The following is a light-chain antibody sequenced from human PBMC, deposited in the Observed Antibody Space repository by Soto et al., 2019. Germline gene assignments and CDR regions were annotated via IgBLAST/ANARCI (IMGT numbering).Light chain of an antibody. CDR1: QSVSSSY. CDR2: GAS. CDR3: QHYGSLVLT. V-gene: IGKV3-20*01. J-gene: IGKJ4*01. Sequence: EIVLTQSPGTLSLSPGERATLSCRASQSVSSSYLAWYQQKPGQAPRLLIYGASSRATGIPDRFSGSGSGTDFTLTSSRLEHEDVSVYYCQHYGSLVLTFGGGTKVEIK.